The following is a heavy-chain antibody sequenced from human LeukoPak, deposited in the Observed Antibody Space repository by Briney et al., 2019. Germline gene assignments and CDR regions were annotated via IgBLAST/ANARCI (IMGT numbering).Heavy chain of an antibody. V-gene: IGHV1-46*01. Sequence: ASVKVSCKASGYTFTSYYMHWVRQAPGQGLEWMGIINPSGGSTSYAQKFQGRVTMTRDMSTSTVYMELSSLRSEDTAVYYCARDVRTDYYDSSGYHDAFDIWGQGTMVTVSS. CDR1: GYTFTSYY. CDR3: ARDVRTDYYDSSGYHDAFDI. CDR2: INPSGGST. J-gene: IGHJ3*02. D-gene: IGHD3-22*01.